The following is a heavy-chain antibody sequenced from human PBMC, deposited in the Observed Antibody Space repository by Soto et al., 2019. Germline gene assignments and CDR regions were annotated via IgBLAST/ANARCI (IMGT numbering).Heavy chain of an antibody. CDR1: GYTFSSYY. CDR3: ARVLCSGGSCYSSYYYGMDV. CDR2: INPSGGYT. J-gene: IGHJ6*02. Sequence: ASVKVSCKASGYTFSSYYMNWVRQAPGQGLERLGIINPSGGYTTYVQRFLGRVTMTSDTSTSTAYMELSSLRSEDTAVYYCARVLCSGGSCYSSYYYGMDVWGQGTTVTVSS. D-gene: IGHD2-15*01. V-gene: IGHV1-46*01.